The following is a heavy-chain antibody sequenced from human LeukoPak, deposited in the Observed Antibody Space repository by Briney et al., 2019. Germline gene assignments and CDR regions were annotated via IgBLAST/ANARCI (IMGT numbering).Heavy chain of an antibody. J-gene: IGHJ4*02. CDR1: GGSFSGYY. Sequence: PSETLSLTCAVYGGSFSGYYWSWIRQPPGKGLEWIGEINHSGGTNYNPSLKIRVTISIDTSKSQFSQKLNSVTAADTAVYYCARGYYYESSGYFDSWGQGTLVTVSS. D-gene: IGHD3-22*01. CDR2: INHSGGT. CDR3: ARGYYYESSGYFDS. V-gene: IGHV4-34*01.